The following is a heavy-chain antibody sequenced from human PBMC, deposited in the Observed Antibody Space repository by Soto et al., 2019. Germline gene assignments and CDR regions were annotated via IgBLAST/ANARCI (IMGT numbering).Heavy chain of an antibody. D-gene: IGHD7-27*01. CDR2: IYYSGST. CDR3: ASGGITRDRYFED. V-gene: IGHV4-31*03. CDR1: VGSISSGGYY. Sequence: SETLSLTCTFSVGSISSGGYYCSWIRQHPGKGLEWIGYIYYSGSTYYNPSLKSRVTISVDTSKNQFSLKLSSVTAADTAVYYCASGGITRDRYFEDWGQGTTVNVSS. J-gene: IGHJ4*02.